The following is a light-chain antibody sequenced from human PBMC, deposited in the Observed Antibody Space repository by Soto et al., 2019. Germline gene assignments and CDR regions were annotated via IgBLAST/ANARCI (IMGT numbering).Light chain of an antibody. J-gene: IGKJ3*01. Sequence: DIQLTQSPSFLSASVGDRVTITCRASQGISGYLAWYQQKPGKAPNLLIYATSTMQTGVPSRFSGSGSGAEFTLTVSSLQSEYFATYYCQQRFTFGPGTKVEIK. CDR1: QGISGY. CDR3: QQRFT. CDR2: ATS. V-gene: IGKV1-9*01.